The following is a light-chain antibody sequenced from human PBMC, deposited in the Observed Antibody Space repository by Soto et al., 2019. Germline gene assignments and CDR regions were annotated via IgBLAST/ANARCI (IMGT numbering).Light chain of an antibody. CDR3: SSYAGSNSVL. Sequence: QSALTQPPSASGFPGQSVTISCTGMSSDVGGYNYVSWYQQHPGKAPKLMIYEITKRPSGVPDRFSGSKSGNTASLTVSGLQAEDEADYYCSSYAGSNSVLFGGGTKVTVL. CDR1: SSDVGGYNY. CDR2: EIT. V-gene: IGLV2-8*01. J-gene: IGLJ2*01.